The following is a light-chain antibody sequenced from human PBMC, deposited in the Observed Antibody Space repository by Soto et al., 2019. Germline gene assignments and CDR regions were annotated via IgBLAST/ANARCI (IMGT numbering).Light chain of an antibody. CDR3: LQDHNYPLT. V-gene: IGKV1-6*02. CDR1: QDIRSD. CDR2: AAS. J-gene: IGKJ4*01. Sequence: AIQMTQFPSSLSASVCDRVTITCRSSQDIRSDLGWYQQRAGKAPKVLIYAASSLQSGVPSRFSGSGSGTDFTLTISSLQPEDFATYYCLQDHNYPLTFGGGTKVDIK.